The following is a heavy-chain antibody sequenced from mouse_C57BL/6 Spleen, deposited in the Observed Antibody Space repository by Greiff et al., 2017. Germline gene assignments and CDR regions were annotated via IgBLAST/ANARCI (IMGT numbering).Heavy chain of an antibody. CDR1: GYTFTSYW. J-gene: IGHJ2*01. CDR3: ARSKLGVDY. Sequence: VQLQQPGAELVKPGASVKLSCKASGYTFTSYWMQWVKQRPGQGLEWIGEIDPSDSYTNYNQKFKGKATLTVDTSSSTAYMQLSSLTSEDSAVYYCARSKLGVDYWGQGTTLTVSS. D-gene: IGHD4-1*01. CDR2: IDPSDSYT. V-gene: IGHV1-50*01.